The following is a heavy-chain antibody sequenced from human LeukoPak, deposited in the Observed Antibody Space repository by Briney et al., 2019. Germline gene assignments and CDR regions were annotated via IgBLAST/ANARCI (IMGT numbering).Heavy chain of an antibody. CDR2: ISGRSDDI. Sequence: GGSLRLSCVASGFSFSSYTMNWVRQAPGKGLEWVSSISGRSDDIYYADSVQGRFTISRDNSKNSLYLQRKSLRAEDTALYYWARRGYHDYSGFDYWGQGTLATVSS. CDR1: GFSFSSYT. J-gene: IGHJ4*02. D-gene: IGHD1-26*01. V-gene: IGHV3-21*01. CDR3: ARRGYHDYSGFDY.